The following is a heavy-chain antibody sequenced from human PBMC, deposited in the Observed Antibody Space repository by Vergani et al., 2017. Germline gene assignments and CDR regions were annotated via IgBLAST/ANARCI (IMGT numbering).Heavy chain of an antibody. V-gene: IGHV1-46*03. CDR3: ARPHGDILPPDPRRLDY. J-gene: IGHJ4*02. CDR2: INPSGGST. CDR1: GYSFSSYD. Sequence: QVQLVQSGAEVKKPGASVKVSCRASGYSFSSYDISWVRQATGQGLEWMGIINPSGGSTTYAQQFQGRLTMTRDTSTSTVYMDLSNLRSEDTAVYYCARPHGDILPPDPRRLDYWGQGTLVTVSS.